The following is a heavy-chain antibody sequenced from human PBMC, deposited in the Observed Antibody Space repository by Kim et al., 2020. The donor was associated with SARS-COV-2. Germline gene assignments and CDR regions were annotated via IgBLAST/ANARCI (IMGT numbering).Heavy chain of an antibody. J-gene: IGHJ6*02. CDR2: ISYDGSNK. CDR1: GFTFSSYG. Sequence: GGSLRLSCAASGFTFSSYGMHWVRQAPGKGLEWVAVISYDGSNKYYADSVKGRFTISRDNSKNTLYLQMNSLRAEDTAVYYCAKDLYSSGWYPSWGVNYYYYGMDVWGQGTTVTVSS. V-gene: IGHV3-30*18. D-gene: IGHD6-19*01. CDR3: AKDLYSSGWYPSWGVNYYYYGMDV.